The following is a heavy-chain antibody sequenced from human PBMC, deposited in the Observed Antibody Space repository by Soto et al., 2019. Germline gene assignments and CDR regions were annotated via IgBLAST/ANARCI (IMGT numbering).Heavy chain of an antibody. CDR2: INHSGST. D-gene: IGHD3-10*01. Sequence: QVQLQQWGAGLLKPSETLSLTCAVYGGSFSGYYWSWIRQPPGKGLEWIGEINHSGSTNYNPSLKSRLTIPVDTSKHQFSLKLSSVTAADTAVYYWASAHRLLWFGEFPLDYWGQGTLVTVSS. V-gene: IGHV4-34*01. J-gene: IGHJ4*02. CDR3: ASAHRLLWFGEFPLDY. CDR1: GGSFSGYY.